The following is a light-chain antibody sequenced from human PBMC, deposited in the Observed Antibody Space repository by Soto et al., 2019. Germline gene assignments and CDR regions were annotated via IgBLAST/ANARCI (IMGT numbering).Light chain of an antibody. J-gene: IGKJ4*01. CDR3: QPRSNWPVT. V-gene: IGKV3-11*01. CDR2: DAS. Sequence: EIVLTQSPATLSLSPGERATLSCRASQSVSSYLAWYQQKPGQAPRLLIYDASNRATGIPARFSGGGSGTDFTLTISSLEPEDFAVYYCQPRSNWPVTFGGGTKVEIK. CDR1: QSVSSY.